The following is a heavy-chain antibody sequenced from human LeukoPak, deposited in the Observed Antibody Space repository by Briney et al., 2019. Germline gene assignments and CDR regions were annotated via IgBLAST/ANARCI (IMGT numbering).Heavy chain of an antibody. CDR1: GGSISSYY. CDR3: AKDSFSSTSRRKKFDN. D-gene: IGHD2-2*01. V-gene: IGHV4-59*12. CDR2: IYYRGST. J-gene: IGHJ4*02. Sequence: PSETLSLTCTVSGGSISSYYWSWIRQPPGKGLEWIAYIYYRGSTNYNPSLKSRVTISVETSKVQFSLKLSSVTAADTAVYYCAKDSFSSTSRRKKFDNWGQGTLVTVSS.